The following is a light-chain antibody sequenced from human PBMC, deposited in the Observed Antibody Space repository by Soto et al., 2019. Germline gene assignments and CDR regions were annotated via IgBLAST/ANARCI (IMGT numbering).Light chain of an antibody. CDR1: SSNIGSNT. V-gene: IGLV1-44*01. J-gene: IGLJ1*01. CDR3: AAWDDSLNGWV. Sequence: QSVLTQPPSASGTPVQRVTISCSGSSSNIGSNTVNWYQQLPGTAPKLLIYSNNQRPSGVPDRFSGSKSGTSASLAISGLQSEDEADYYCAAWDDSLNGWVFGTGTKVTVL. CDR2: SNN.